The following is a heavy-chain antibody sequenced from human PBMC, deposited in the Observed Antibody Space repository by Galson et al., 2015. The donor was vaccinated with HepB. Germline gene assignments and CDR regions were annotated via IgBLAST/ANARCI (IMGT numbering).Heavy chain of an antibody. V-gene: IGHV3-64D*06. CDR2: ISSNGGST. CDR3: VKDPGIAAAGILGWFRDAFDI. J-gene: IGHJ3*02. CDR1: GFTFSSYA. D-gene: IGHD6-13*01. Sequence: SLRLSCAASGFTFSSYAMHWVRQAPGKGLEYVSAISSNGGSTYYADSVKGRFTISRDNSKNTLYLQMSSLRAEDTAVYYCVKDPGIAAAGILGWFRDAFDIWGQGTMVTVSS.